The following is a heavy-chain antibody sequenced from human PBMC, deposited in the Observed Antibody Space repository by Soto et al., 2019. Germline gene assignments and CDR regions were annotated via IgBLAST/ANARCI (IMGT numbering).Heavy chain of an antibody. D-gene: IGHD3-16*01. CDR1: GFTFSYYY. J-gene: IGHJ5*02. Sequence: GGSLRLSCAASGFTFSYYYMSWLRQPPGKGLEWVSYISKSGSIIHFADSVKGRFAISRDNAKNTLYLQMSSLRAEDTALYYCARDLSXYSDYYDESTSETWFDPWGQGTLVTVSS. CDR3: ARDLSXYSDYYDESTSETWFDP. V-gene: IGHV3-11*01. CDR2: ISKSGSII.